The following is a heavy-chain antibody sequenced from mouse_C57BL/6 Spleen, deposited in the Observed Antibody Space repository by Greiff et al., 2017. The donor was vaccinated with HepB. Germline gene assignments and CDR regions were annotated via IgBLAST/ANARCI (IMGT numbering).Heavy chain of an antibody. J-gene: IGHJ2*01. V-gene: IGHV5-17*01. D-gene: IGHD4-1*01. CDR2: ISSGSSTI. CDR1: GFTFSDYG. Sequence: VQLKESGGGLVKPGGSLKLSCAASGFTFSDYGMHWVRQAPEKGLEWVAYISSGSSTIYYADTVKGRFTISRDNAKNTLFLQMTSLRSEDTAMYYCACWDVKGYWGQGTTLTVSS. CDR3: ACWDVKGY.